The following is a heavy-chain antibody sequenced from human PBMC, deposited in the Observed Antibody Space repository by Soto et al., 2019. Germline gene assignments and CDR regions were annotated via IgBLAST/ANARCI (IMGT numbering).Heavy chain of an antibody. J-gene: IGHJ1*01. V-gene: IGHV3-7*05. CDR1: GFTFNTFR. Sequence: GGSLRLSCAASGFTFNTFRMTWVRQAPGKGLEWVASIKEDGSDKYYVDSVKGRFTISRDNAKNSLCLQMNSLRAEDTAVYYCARGWRTHRIWGQGTMVTVSS. CDR3: ARGWRTHRI. D-gene: IGHD1-7*01. CDR2: IKEDGSDK.